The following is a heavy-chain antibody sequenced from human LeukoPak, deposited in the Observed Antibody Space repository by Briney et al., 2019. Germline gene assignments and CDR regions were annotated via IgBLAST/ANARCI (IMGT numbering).Heavy chain of an antibody. D-gene: IGHD3-10*01. V-gene: IGHV4-39*01. CDR2: IYYSGSA. CDR3: SGSVTYYWNFDP. J-gene: IGHJ5*02. CDR1: GGSISSSSYY. Sequence: SETLSLNCTVSGGSISSSSYYWGWVRQPPGGGLEWIGSIYYSGSAYYSPSLKSRVTVSVDTSKNQFSLKLNSVTAADTAVDYCSGSVTYYWNFDPWGQGTLVTVSS.